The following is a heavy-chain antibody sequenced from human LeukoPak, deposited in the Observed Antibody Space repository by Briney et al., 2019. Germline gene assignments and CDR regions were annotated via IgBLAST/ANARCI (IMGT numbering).Heavy chain of an antibody. V-gene: IGHV4-34*01. J-gene: IGHJ3*02. CDR3: ASIDEKVDTFDI. CDR1: GGSFSGYY. Sequence: PSETLSLTCAVYGGSFSGYYWSWIRQPPGKGLEWIGEINHSGSTNYNPSLKSRVTISVDTSKNQFSLKLSSVTAADTAVYYCASIDEKVDTFDIWGQGTMVTVSS. CDR2: INHSGST.